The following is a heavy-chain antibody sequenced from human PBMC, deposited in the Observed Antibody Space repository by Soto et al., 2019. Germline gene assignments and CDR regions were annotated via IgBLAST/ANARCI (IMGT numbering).Heavy chain of an antibody. J-gene: IGHJ4*02. Sequence: SETLSLTCTVSGGSITSGGYYWSWIRQHPGKGLEWIGYIYYSGFTYYNPSVKSRVTISVDTSKSQFSLTMTSVTAADTAIYYCARGEWADRFANWGQGTLVTVSS. CDR3: ARGEWADRFAN. V-gene: IGHV4-31*03. D-gene: IGHD1-26*01. CDR1: GGSITSGGYY. CDR2: IYYSGFT.